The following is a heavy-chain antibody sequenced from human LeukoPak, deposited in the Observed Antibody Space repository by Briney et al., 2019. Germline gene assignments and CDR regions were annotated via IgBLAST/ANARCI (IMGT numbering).Heavy chain of an antibody. CDR3: ATGEWELLAYDY. J-gene: IGHJ4*02. V-gene: IGHV3-48*01. CDR2: ISNTGSVI. CDR1: GSTFSSHT. D-gene: IGHD1-26*01. Sequence: GGSLRLSCAASGSTFSSHTMNWVRQAPGKGLEWISYISNTGSVIYYADSVKGRFTISRDNSKNTLYLQMNSLRAEDTAVYYCATGEWELLAYDYWGQGTLVTVSS.